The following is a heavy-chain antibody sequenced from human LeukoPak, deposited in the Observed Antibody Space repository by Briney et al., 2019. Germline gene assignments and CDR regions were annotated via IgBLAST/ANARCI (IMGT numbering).Heavy chain of an antibody. CDR1: GGSISSYY. V-gene: IGHV3-53*01. D-gene: IGHD3-22*01. Sequence: PLETLSLTCTVSGGSISSYYWSWIRQSPGKGLEWVSVIFPGRYTHHADSVRGRFTISRDNSKNTLYLQMNSLRVEDTAVYYCARGSTTHYYDSSGMSDAFDVWGRGTMVTVSS. J-gene: IGHJ3*01. CDR3: ARGSTTHYYDSSGMSDAFDV. CDR2: IFPGRYT.